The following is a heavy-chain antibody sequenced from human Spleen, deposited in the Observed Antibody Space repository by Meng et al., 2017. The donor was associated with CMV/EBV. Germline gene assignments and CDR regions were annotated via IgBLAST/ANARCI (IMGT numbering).Heavy chain of an antibody. J-gene: IGHJ5*02. CDR3: ARRNGASAYNWFDP. D-gene: IGHD4-17*01. CDR1: GGSVSSGGYY. V-gene: IGHV4-31*03. Sequence: QGPLQESGPGLVKPSQTLSPSCTVSGGSVSSGGYYWTWIRQHPGKGLEWFGHIYYSGSTFYNPSLKRRVIISIDTSKNQFSLKLSSVTAADTAVYYCARRNGASAYNWFDPWGQGTLVTVSS. CDR2: IYYSGST.